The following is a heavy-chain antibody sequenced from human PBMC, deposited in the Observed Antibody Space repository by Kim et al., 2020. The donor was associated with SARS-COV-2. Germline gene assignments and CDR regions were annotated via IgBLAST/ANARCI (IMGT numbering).Heavy chain of an antibody. CDR2: IYSGGST. D-gene: IGHD2-15*01. Sequence: GGSLRLSCAASGFTVSSNYMSWVRQAPGKGLEWVSVIYSGGSTYYADSVKGRFTISRDNSKNTLYLQMNSLRAEDTAVYYCAREGWPSNWFDPWGQGTLVTVSS. V-gene: IGHV3-66*01. J-gene: IGHJ5*02. CDR3: AREGWPSNWFDP. CDR1: GFTVSSNY.